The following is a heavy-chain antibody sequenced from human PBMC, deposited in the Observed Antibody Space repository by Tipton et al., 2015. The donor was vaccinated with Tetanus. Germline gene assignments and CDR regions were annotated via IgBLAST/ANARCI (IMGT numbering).Heavy chain of an antibody. D-gene: IGHD3-10*01. J-gene: IGHJ4*02. CDR3: TRLWAAALDY. V-gene: IGHV3-74*01. CDR1: GFTSESHY. Sequence: SLRLSCAASGFTSESHYMHWVRQTPGKGLVWISRINPDGRRTNYADSVKGRFTVSRDNSKNTFHLQMNSLRAEDTAVYYCTRLWAAALDYWGQGTLVTVSS. CDR2: INPDGRRT.